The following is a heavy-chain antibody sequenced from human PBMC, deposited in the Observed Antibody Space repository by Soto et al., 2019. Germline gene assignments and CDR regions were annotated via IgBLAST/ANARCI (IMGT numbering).Heavy chain of an antibody. J-gene: IGHJ4*02. CDR1: GFTLSSYS. D-gene: IGHD3-16*01. V-gene: IGHV3-48*02. CDR2: ISSSSSTI. CDR3: VRGGALKIDY. Sequence: EVQLVESGGPLVQPGGSLRLSCAASGFTLSSYSMNWARQAPGKGLEWVSYISSSSSTIYYADSVKGRFTISRDNAKNSLYLQMNSLRDEDTAVYYCVRGGALKIDYWGQGTLVTVSS.